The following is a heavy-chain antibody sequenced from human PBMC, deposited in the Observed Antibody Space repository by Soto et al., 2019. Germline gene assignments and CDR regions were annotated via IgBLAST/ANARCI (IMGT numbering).Heavy chain of an antibody. V-gene: IGHV3-23*01. CDR1: GFTFSIYA. CDR3: ARIPYDHVWGTDRYSPNFDY. D-gene: IGHD3-16*02. CDR2: ISGSGDSK. Sequence: EVQLLESGGGLVQHGGSLRLSCAASGFTFSIYALSWVRQGPGKGLEWVSGISGSGDSKHYSDSLKGRFTISRDNSKNTLFLQMNSLRAEDTAVYFYARIPYDHVWGTDRYSPNFDYWGQGTQVTVSS. J-gene: IGHJ4*02.